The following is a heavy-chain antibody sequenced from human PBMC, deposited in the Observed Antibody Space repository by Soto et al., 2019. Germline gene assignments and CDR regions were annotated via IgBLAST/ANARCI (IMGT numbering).Heavy chain of an antibody. J-gene: IGHJ4*02. Sequence: QVQLQESGPGLVKPSETLSLTCTVSGGSISNHYWSWIRQPPGKGLEWIGYIYYSGSTTYNPSLKSRVTISVDTSKNQLSLKVTSVTTADTAVYYCARGGWSLDYWGQGTLVIVSS. D-gene: IGHD2-15*01. V-gene: IGHV4-59*11. CDR2: IYYSGST. CDR3: ARGGWSLDY. CDR1: GGSISNHY.